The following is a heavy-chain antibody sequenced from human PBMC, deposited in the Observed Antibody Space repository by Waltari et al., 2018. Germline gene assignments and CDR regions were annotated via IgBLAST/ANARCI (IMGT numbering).Heavy chain of an antibody. V-gene: IGHV1-24*01. CDR1: GYTLTELS. CDR2: FDPEDGET. J-gene: IGHJ3*02. D-gene: IGHD2-2*01. Sequence: QVQLLQSGAEVKKPGASVKVSCKVSGYTLTELSMHWVRQAPGKGLEWMGGFDPEDGETIYAQKFQGGVTMTEDTSTDTAYMELSSLRSEDTAVYYCATGYCSSTSCPTDAFDIWGQGTMVTVSS. CDR3: ATGYCSSTSCPTDAFDI.